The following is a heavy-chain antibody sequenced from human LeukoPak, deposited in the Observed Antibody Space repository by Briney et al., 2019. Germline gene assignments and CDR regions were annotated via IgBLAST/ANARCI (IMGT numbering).Heavy chain of an antibody. CDR3: ARDQIRKAVAADWFDP. V-gene: IGHV1-18*01. CDR2: ISTYNGNT. Sequence: GASVKVSHMASGYTFPSYGISWVRQAPGQGLEWMGWISTYNGNTNYAQKLQDRVTMTTDTSTNTAYMELRNLRSDDTAVYYCARDQIRKAVAADWFDPWGQGTLVTVSS. CDR1: GYTFPSYG. J-gene: IGHJ5*02. D-gene: IGHD6-19*01.